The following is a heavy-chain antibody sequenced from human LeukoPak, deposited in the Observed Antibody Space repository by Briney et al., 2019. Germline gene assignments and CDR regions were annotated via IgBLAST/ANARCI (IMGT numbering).Heavy chain of an antibody. D-gene: IGHD5-18*01. CDR2: VSAYNGNT. Sequence: ASVKVSCKASGYTFTNYGFSWVRQAPGQGLERMGWVSAYNGNTNYAQKVQGRVTMTTDTSTSTAYMELWSLRSDDTAVYYCAIDTPMRDFDYWGQGTLVTVSS. J-gene: IGHJ4*02. CDR1: GYTFTNYG. V-gene: IGHV1-18*01. CDR3: AIDTPMRDFDY.